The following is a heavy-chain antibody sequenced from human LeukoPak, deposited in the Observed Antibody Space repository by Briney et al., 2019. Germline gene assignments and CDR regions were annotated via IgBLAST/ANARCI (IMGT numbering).Heavy chain of an antibody. CDR1: GGSISSSSFY. J-gene: IGHJ2*01. CDR2: IYYSGST. D-gene: IGHD2-21*02. CDR3: ASAYCGGDCTPYWYFDL. Sequence: PSETLSLTCTVSGGSISSSSFYWGWIRQPPGKGLEWIGSIYYSGSTYYNPSLRSRVTISVDTSENQFSLKLSSVTAADTAVYYCASAYCGGDCTPYWYFDLWGRGTLVTVSS. V-gene: IGHV4-39*07.